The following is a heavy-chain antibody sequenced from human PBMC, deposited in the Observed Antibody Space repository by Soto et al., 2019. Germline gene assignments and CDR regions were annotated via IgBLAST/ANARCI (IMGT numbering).Heavy chain of an antibody. CDR1: GFSLSTSGVG. J-gene: IGHJ4*02. D-gene: IGHD3-3*01. V-gene: IGHV2-5*02. Sequence: SGPTLVNPTQTLTLTCTFSGFSLSTSGVGVGWIRQPPGKALEWLALIYWDDDKRYRQALKSRLHITTDTSKNQVVLTMTNMDPVDTATYYCAHKAVLEWQPRNFDYWGQGTLVTVSS. CDR2: IYWDDDK. CDR3: AHKAVLEWQPRNFDY.